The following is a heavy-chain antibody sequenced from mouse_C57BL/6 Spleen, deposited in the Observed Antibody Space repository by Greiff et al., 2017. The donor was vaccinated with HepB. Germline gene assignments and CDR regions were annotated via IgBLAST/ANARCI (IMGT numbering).Heavy chain of an antibody. J-gene: IGHJ1*03. V-gene: IGHV1-76*01. CDR3: ARNYHYYANFDV. CDR2: IYPGSGNT. Sequence: VKLMESGAELVRPGASVKLSCKASGYTFTDYYINWVKQRPGQGLEWIARIYPGSGNTYYNEKFKGKATLTAEKSSSTAYMQLSSLTSEDSAVYFCARNYHYYANFDVWGTGTTVTVSS. D-gene: IGHD1-1*01. CDR1: GYTFTDYY.